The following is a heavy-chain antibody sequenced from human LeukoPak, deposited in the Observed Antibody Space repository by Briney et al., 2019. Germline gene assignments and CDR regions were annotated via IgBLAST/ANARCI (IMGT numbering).Heavy chain of an antibody. CDR1: GASISSGGYY. D-gene: IGHD2-2*01. J-gene: IGHJ4*02. Sequence: SETLSLTCIVSGASISSGGYYWSWIRQPPGKGLEWIGYIYYSGSTNYNPSLKSRVTISVDTSKNQFSLKLSSVTAADTAVYYCARFTSSNYPEHNYYFDYWGQGTLVTVSS. V-gene: IGHV4-61*08. CDR3: ARFTSSNYPEHNYYFDY. CDR2: IYYSGST.